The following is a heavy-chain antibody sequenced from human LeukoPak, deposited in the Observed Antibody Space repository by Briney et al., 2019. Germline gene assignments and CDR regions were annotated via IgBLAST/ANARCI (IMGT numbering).Heavy chain of an antibody. Sequence: SETLSLTCAVYGGSFSGYYWSWIRQPPGKGLEWIGEINHSGSTNYNPYLKSRVTISVDTSKNQFSLKLSSVTAADTAVYYCARGFYSSSWYFSPKFDYWGQGTLVTVSS. V-gene: IGHV4-34*01. J-gene: IGHJ4*02. D-gene: IGHD6-13*01. CDR1: GGSFSGYY. CDR3: ARGFYSSSWYFSPKFDY. CDR2: INHSGST.